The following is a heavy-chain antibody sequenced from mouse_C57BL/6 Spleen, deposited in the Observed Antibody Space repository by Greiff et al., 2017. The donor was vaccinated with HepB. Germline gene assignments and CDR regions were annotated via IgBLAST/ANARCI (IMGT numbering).Heavy chain of an antibody. Sequence: VQLQQPGAELVKPGASVKLSCKASGYTFTSYWMQWVKQRPGQGLEWIGEIDPSDSYTNYNQKFKGKATLTVDTSSSTAYMQLSSLTSEDSAVYYCAPFTTVVATPFAYWGQGTLVTVSA. CDR3: APFTTVVATPFAY. V-gene: IGHV1-50*01. CDR2: IDPSDSYT. J-gene: IGHJ3*01. D-gene: IGHD1-1*01. CDR1: GYTFTSYW.